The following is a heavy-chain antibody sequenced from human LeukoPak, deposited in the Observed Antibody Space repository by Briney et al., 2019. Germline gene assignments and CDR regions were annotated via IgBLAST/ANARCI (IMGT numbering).Heavy chain of an antibody. D-gene: IGHD4-17*01. CDR1: GFTFSGYS. V-gene: IGHV3-21*01. CDR2: ISSSSSYI. J-gene: IGHJ6*03. CDR3: ARGSYGYGDYVPYYYYYMDV. Sequence: GGSLRLSCAASGFTFSGYSMNWVRQAPGKGLEWVSSISSSSSYIYYADSVKGRFTISRDNAKNSLYLQMNSLRAEDTAVYYCARGSYGYGDYVPYYYYYMDVWGKGTTVTVSS.